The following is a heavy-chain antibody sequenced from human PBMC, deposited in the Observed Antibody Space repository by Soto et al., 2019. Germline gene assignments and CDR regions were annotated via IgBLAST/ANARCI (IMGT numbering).Heavy chain of an antibody. D-gene: IGHD6-13*01. Sequence: GGSLRLSCAASGFTFSGSAMHWVRQASGKGLEWVGRIRSKANSYATAYAASVKGRFTISRDDSKNTLYLQMNSLRAEDTAVYYCARRGPGTYFDYWGQGTLVTVSS. CDR2: IRSKANSYAT. J-gene: IGHJ4*02. CDR1: GFTFSGSA. V-gene: IGHV3-73*01. CDR3: ARRGPGTYFDY.